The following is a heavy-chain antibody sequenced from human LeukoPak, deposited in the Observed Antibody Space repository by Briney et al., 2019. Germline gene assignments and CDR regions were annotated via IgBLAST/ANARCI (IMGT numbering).Heavy chain of an antibody. CDR3: ARWDYGDTGGFDY. V-gene: IGHV4-59*01. CDR1: GDSISSYY. Sequence: SETLSLTCTVSGDSISSYYCSWIRQPPGKGLEWIGYIYYSGSTNYNPSLKSRVTISVDTSKNQFSLKLSSVTAADTAVYYCARWDYGDTGGFDYWGQGTLVTVSS. CDR2: IYYSGST. D-gene: IGHD4-17*01. J-gene: IGHJ4*02.